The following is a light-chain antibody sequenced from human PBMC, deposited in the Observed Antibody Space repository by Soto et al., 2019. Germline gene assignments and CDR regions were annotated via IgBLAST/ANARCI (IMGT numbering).Light chain of an antibody. CDR1: QSVSSN. Sequence: EIVMTQSPATLSVSPGERATLSCRASQSVSSNLAWYQQRPGQAPRLLIYDASTRATGIPARFSGSRSGTDFTLTISSLLSEDFALYYCQQYNNWPFTFAPGTKVDIK. J-gene: IGKJ3*01. CDR2: DAS. CDR3: QQYNNWPFT. V-gene: IGKV3-15*01.